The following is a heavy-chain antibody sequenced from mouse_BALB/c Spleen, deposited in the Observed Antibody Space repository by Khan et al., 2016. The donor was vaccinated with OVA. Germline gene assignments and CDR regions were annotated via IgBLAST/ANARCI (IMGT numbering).Heavy chain of an antibody. Sequence: EVELVESGGGLVQPGGSRKLSCAASGFTFSSFGIHWVRQAPKKGLEWVAYISSGSSTIYYVDTVKGRFTISRDNPKNTLFLQMTSLRSVDTAMYYCARSGGNFHWYFDVWGAGTSVTVSS. CDR3: ARSGGNFHWYFDV. J-gene: IGHJ1*01. CDR1: GFTFSSFG. D-gene: IGHD2-1*01. CDR2: ISSGSSTI. V-gene: IGHV5-17*02.